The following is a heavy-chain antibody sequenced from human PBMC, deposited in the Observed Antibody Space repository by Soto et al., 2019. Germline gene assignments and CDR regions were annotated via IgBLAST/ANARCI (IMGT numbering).Heavy chain of an antibody. CDR3: ARLPQGYNNYGMDV. Sequence: PSETLSLTCTVSGGSIVTGSYYWGWIRQPPGKGLEWLGHIYYRGNTYYPPSLKSRVTISVDTSKNQFSLRLSSVTAADTAVYSCARLPQGYNNYGMDVWGKGTTVTFSS. CDR1: GGSIVTGSYY. V-gene: IGHV4-39*01. J-gene: IGHJ6*04. D-gene: IGHD1-1*01. CDR2: IYYRGNT.